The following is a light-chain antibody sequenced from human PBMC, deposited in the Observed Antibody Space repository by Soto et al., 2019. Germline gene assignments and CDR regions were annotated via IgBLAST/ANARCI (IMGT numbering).Light chain of an antibody. CDR1: SSDVGGYNY. Sequence: QPVLTPPPSASGSPGQSVTISCTGTSSDVGGYNYVSWYQQHPGKAPKLMIYEVSKRPSGVPDRFSGSKSGNTASLTVSGLQAEDEADYYCSSYAGSNGVFGTGTKVTVL. V-gene: IGLV2-8*01. CDR2: EVS. J-gene: IGLJ1*01. CDR3: SSYAGSNGV.